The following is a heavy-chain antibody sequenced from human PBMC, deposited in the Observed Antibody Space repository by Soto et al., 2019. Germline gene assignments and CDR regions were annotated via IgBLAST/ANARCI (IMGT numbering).Heavy chain of an antibody. CDR1: GDSVFSNTPA. V-gene: IGHV6-1*01. J-gene: IGHJ3*02. CDR3: AKEHYYDSRGYGSVAFDI. D-gene: IGHD3-22*01. Sequence: SETLSLTCAISGDSVFSNTPAWSWIRQSPSRGIEYLGRTYYRSKWYNDYVASVKSRITINPDTSKNQFSLQLNSVTPEDTAVYYCAKEHYYDSRGYGSVAFDIWGQGTMVPVS. CDR2: TYYRSKWYN.